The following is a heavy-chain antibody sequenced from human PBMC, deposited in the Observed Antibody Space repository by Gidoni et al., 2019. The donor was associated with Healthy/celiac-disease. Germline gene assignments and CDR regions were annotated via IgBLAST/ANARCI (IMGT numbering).Heavy chain of an antibody. CDR2: IYSGGST. Sequence: EVQLVESGGGLIQPGGSLRLSCAASGFTVSSNDMSWVRQAPGKGLEWVSVIYSGGSTYYADSVKGRFTISRDNSKNTLYLQMNSLRAEDTAVYYCARAPGRAPVVYGMDVWGQGTTVTVSS. V-gene: IGHV3-53*01. CDR3: ARAPGRAPVVYGMDV. CDR1: GFTVSSND. J-gene: IGHJ6*02. D-gene: IGHD2-15*01.